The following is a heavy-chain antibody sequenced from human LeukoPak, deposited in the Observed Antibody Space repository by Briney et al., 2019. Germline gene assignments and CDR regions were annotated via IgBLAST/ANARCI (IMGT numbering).Heavy chain of an antibody. CDR3: ARDGAHATQKDYYYYYGMDV. V-gene: IGHV1-69*01. D-gene: IGHD3-16*01. J-gene: IGHJ6*04. Sequence: EASVTVSSKASGGTFTIYAISWVRQAPRQGREWMGGLIPIFGTANYTQKFQGRVTMTADESTSTAYLELSSLRAEDTDVYYCARDGAHATQKDYYYYYGMDVWGKGTTVTVS. CDR1: GGTFTIYA. CDR2: LIPIFGTA.